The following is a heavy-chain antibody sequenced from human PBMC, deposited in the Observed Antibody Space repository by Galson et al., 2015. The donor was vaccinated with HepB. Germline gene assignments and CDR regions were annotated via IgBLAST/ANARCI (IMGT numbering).Heavy chain of an antibody. CDR2: ISDSAGRT. D-gene: IGHD6-13*01. CDR3: ANIAAAGDAFDI. CDR1: EFTFSSFA. Sequence: SLRLSCAASEFTFSSFALSWVRQAPGKGLEWVSAISDSAGRTYYADSVKGRFTISRDNSKNTLYLQMNSLRAEDTAVYYCANIAAAGDAFDIWGPGTVVTASS. J-gene: IGHJ3*02. V-gene: IGHV3-23*01.